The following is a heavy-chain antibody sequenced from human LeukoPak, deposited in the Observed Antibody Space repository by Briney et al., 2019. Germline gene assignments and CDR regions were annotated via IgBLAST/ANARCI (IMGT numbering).Heavy chain of an antibody. J-gene: IGHJ4*02. Sequence: ASVKVSCEASGYTFTSYGISWVRQAPGQGLEWMGWISAYNANTNYAQKLQGRVTMTTDTSTSTAYMELRSLRSDDTAVYYCARDLDNGVATIPDYWGQGTLVTVSS. CDR2: ISAYNANT. D-gene: IGHD5-12*01. CDR3: ARDLDNGVATIPDY. CDR1: GYTFTSYG. V-gene: IGHV1-18*01.